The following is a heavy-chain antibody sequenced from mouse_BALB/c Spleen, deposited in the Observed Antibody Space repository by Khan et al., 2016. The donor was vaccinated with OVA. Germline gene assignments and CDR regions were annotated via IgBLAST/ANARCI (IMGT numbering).Heavy chain of an antibody. Sequence: VQLKQSGPELVKPGASVKMSCKASGYTFTSYVMHWVKQKPGKGLEWVGYIYPYNDGTKYNEMFKGKATLTSDKSSSTAYMELSSLTSEDSAVYYCARNYRYDVYFDYWGQGTSLTVSS. CDR1: GYTFTSYV. J-gene: IGHJ2*02. V-gene: IGHV1S136*01. CDR2: IYPYNDGT. CDR3: ARNYRYDVYFDY. D-gene: IGHD2-14*01.